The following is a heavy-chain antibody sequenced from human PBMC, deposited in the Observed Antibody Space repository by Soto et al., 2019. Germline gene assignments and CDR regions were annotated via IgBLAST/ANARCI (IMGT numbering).Heavy chain of an antibody. V-gene: IGHV3-33*01. Sequence: GGSLRLSCAASGFTFSSYGMHWVRQAPGKGLEWVAVILYDGSNKYYADSVKGRFTISRDNSKNTLYLQMNSLRAEDTAVYYCARDRWAKQRWLQSGAFDIWGQGTMVTVSS. J-gene: IGHJ3*02. CDR1: GFTFSSYG. D-gene: IGHD5-12*01. CDR3: ARDRWAKQRWLQSGAFDI. CDR2: ILYDGSNK.